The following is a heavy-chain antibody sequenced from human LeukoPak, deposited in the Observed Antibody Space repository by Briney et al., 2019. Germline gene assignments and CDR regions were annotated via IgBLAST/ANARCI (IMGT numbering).Heavy chain of an antibody. CDR2: ITSSSSDI. Sequence: PGGSLRLSCAASGFTFSSYSMNWVRQAPGKGLEWVSSITSSSSDIYYTDSVKGRFTISRDNAKNSLYLQMNSLRAEDTAVYYCARDLYYFDNSGPTLDDYWGQGTLVTVSS. CDR3: ARDLYYFDNSGPTLDDY. J-gene: IGHJ4*02. D-gene: IGHD3-22*01. V-gene: IGHV3-21*01. CDR1: GFTFSSYS.